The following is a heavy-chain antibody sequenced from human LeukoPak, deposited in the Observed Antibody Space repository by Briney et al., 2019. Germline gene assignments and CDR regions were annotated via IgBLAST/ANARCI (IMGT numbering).Heavy chain of an antibody. V-gene: IGHV3-33*08. Sequence: GGSLRLSCAASGFTFSSYWMSWVRQAPGKGLEWVAVIWYDGSNKYYADSVKGRFTISRDNSKNTLYLQMNSLRAEDTAVYYCARDGTYYDFWSGTEYYYYGVDVWGQGTTVTVSS. D-gene: IGHD3-3*01. CDR2: IWYDGSNK. CDR3: ARDGTYYDFWSGTEYYYYGVDV. CDR1: GFTFSSYW. J-gene: IGHJ6*02.